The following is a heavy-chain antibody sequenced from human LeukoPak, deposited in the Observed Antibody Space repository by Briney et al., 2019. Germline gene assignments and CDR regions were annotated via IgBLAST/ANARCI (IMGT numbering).Heavy chain of an antibody. Sequence: ASVKVSCKASGYTFTCYYMHWVRQAHGQGLEWMGWINPYSGGTNYEQTFQGRVTMTRDTSISTAYMELSRLRSDDTGVYYCARDAYPLRYFDWLSTPGFDHWGQGTLVTVSS. CDR1: GYTFTCYY. D-gene: IGHD3-9*01. CDR3: ARDAYPLRYFDWLSTPGFDH. J-gene: IGHJ4*02. V-gene: IGHV1-2*02. CDR2: INPYSGGT.